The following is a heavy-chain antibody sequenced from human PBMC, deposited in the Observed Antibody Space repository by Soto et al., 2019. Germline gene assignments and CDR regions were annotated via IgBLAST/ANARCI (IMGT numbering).Heavy chain of an antibody. CDR1: GGTFSSYA. Sequence: SVKVSCKASGGTFSSYAISWVRQAPGQGLEWMGGIIPIFGTANYAQKFQGRVTITADESTSTAYMELSSLRSEDTAVYYCASKLGYCSGGSCYSADGENAFDIWGQGTMVTVSS. V-gene: IGHV1-69*13. J-gene: IGHJ3*02. CDR3: ASKLGYCSGGSCYSADGENAFDI. D-gene: IGHD2-15*01. CDR2: IIPIFGTA.